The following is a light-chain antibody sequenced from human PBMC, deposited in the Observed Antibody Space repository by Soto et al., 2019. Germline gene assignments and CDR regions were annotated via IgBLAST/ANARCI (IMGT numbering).Light chain of an antibody. CDR3: QHYGTSPFT. CDR2: DAS. Sequence: EIVLTQSPGTLSLSPGERATLSCRASQSVSSSYLAWYQQKPGQAPRLLIYDASSRATGIPDRFSGSGSGTDFTLTITRLEPEDFAVYYCQHYGTSPFTFGPGPNVHIK. J-gene: IGKJ3*01. CDR1: QSVSSSY. V-gene: IGKV3-20*01.